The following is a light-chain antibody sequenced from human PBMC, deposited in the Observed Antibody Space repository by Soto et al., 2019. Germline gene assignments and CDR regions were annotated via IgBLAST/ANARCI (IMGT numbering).Light chain of an antibody. CDR3: QQYGSLPFT. J-gene: IGKJ2*01. CDR1: QSVSNNY. Sequence: ENVLTQSPGTLSLSPGERATLSCRASQSVSNNYVAWYQQRPGQAPRLLIYGAYNRATGIPDSISGSGSGTDFTLTISRLEPEDFAVYHCQQYGSLPFTFGQGTKLEIK. CDR2: GAY. V-gene: IGKV3-20*01.